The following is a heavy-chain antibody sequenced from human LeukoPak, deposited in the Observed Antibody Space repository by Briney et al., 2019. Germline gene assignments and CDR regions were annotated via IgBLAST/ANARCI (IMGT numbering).Heavy chain of an antibody. Sequence: PGGSLGLSCAASGFTFSSYEMNWVRQAPGKGLEWVSYISSSGSAIYYADSVKGRFTISRDNAKNSLYLQMNSLRVEDTAVYYCARDLLTIKYNSPDSWGQGTLVTVSS. CDR2: ISSSGSAI. J-gene: IGHJ5*01. CDR3: ARDLLTIKYNSPDS. V-gene: IGHV3-48*03. D-gene: IGHD6-6*01. CDR1: GFTFSSYE.